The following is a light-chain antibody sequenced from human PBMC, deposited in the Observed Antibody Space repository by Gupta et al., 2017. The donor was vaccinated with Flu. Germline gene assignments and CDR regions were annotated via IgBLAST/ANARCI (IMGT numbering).Light chain of an antibody. CDR2: GAS. CDR3: QQANSFPVT. CDR1: QGVSTW. V-gene: IGKV1D-12*01. J-gene: IGKJ4*01. Sequence: DNHMTQSPSSVSASVGDTVTITCRASQGVSTWLAWYQQKPGKAPKVLIFGASTLQSGVPSRFSGSGSGTDFTLTISNLQPEDFATYYCQQANSFPVTFGGGTIVDI.